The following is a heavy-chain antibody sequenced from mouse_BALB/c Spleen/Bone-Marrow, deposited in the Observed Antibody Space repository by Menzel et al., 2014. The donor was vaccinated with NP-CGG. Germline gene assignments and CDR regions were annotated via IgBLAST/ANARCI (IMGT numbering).Heavy chain of an antibody. D-gene: IGHD2-1*01. CDR1: GYTFSSYW. CDR3: ARDGNFGAY. CDR2: ILPGSGST. J-gene: IGHJ3*01. Sequence: QLQQPGAELMKPGASVKISCKATGYTFSSYWIEWVKQRPGHGLEWIGEILPGSGSTNYNEKLKGKATFTADTSSNTAHMQLSSLTSEDSAVYYCARDGNFGAYWGQGTLVTVSA. V-gene: IGHV1-9*01.